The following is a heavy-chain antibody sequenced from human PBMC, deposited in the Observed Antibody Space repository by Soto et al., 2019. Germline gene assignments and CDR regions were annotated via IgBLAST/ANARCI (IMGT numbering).Heavy chain of an antibody. CDR2: INHSGST. Sequence: AESLSLTCAVYGGSFSGYDGSWIRQPPGKGLEWIGEINHSGSTNYNPSLKSRVTISVDTSKNQFSLKLSSVTAADTAVYYCARGVWLVDYYYYGMDVWGQGTTVTVSS. CDR1: GGSFSGYD. V-gene: IGHV4-34*01. CDR3: ARGVWLVDYYYYGMDV. J-gene: IGHJ6*02. D-gene: IGHD6-19*01.